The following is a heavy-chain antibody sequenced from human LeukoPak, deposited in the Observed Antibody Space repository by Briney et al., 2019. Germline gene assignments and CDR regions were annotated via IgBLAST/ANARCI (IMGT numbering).Heavy chain of an antibody. V-gene: IGHV3-23*01. CDR2: ISGSGGSI. CDR1: GFTFTNYV. J-gene: IGHJ1*01. CDR3: AKDEDARPMYFQD. D-gene: IGHD3-10*02. Sequence: PGGSLGLSCAASGFTFTNYVMSWVRQAPGKGLEWVSAISGSGGSIYYADSVKGRFTVSRDNSKNTLYLQMNTLRAEDTAVYYCAKDEDARPMYFQDWGQGTLVTVSS.